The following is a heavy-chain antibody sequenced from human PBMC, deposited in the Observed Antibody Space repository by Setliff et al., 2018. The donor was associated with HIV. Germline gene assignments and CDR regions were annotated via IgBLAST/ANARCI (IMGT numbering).Heavy chain of an antibody. J-gene: IGHJ1*01. Sequence: PSETLSLTCAVYGGSFNGYSWSWIRQPPGKGLEWIGEINHSGSTNYNPSLKSRVTMSVDKSKNQFSLRLSSVTAADTAVYYCARARRAGSGPKYFQHWGQGTLVTVSS. CDR2: INHSGST. D-gene: IGHD2-15*01. CDR3: ARARRAGSGPKYFQH. CDR1: GGSFNGYS. V-gene: IGHV4-34*01.